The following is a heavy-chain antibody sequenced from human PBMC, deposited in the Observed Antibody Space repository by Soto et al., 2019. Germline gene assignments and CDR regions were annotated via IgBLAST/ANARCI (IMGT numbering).Heavy chain of an antibody. Sequence: GASVKVSCKASRVAFSKFIVTWVRQAPGLGLEWVGGIIPIFGTANYAQKFQGRVTITADESTSTSYMEVNNLRSEDTAVYYCAKVRYSSPMGYYYGMDVWGQGTTVTLSS. CDR1: RVAFSKFI. V-gene: IGHV1-69*13. CDR3: AKVRYSSPMGYYYGMDV. D-gene: IGHD6-19*01. CDR2: IIPIFGTA. J-gene: IGHJ6*02.